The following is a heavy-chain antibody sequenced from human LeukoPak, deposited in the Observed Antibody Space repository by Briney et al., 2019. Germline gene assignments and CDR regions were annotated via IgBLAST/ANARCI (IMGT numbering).Heavy chain of an antibody. CDR3: ARTDYGGYYYYMDV. D-gene: IGHD4-17*01. J-gene: IGHJ6*03. V-gene: IGHV4-61*02. Sequence: SETLSLTCTVSGGSISSGYYYWTWIRQPAGKGLEWIGRIYTSGSTNYNPSLKSRVTISVDTSKNQFSLKLSSVTAADPAVYYCARTDYGGYYYYMDVWGKGTTVTVSS. CDR2: IYTSGST. CDR1: GGSISSGYYY.